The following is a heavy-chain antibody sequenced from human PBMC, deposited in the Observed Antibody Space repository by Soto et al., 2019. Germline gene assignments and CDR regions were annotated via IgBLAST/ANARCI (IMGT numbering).Heavy chain of an antibody. J-gene: IGHJ6*02. CDR1: GFTFSSYA. D-gene: IGHD6-13*01. CDR2: ISYDGSNK. CDR3: ARDLYSSSWYYYYYGMDV. Sequence: LRLSCAASGFTFSSYAMHWVRQAPGKGLEWVAVISYDGSNKYYADSVKGRFTISRDNSKNTLYLQMNSLRAEDTAVYYCARDLYSSSWYYYYYGMDVWGQGTTVTVSS. V-gene: IGHV3-30-3*01.